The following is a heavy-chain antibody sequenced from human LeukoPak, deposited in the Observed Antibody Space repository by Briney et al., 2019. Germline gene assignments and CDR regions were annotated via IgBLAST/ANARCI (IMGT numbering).Heavy chain of an antibody. V-gene: IGHV3-30*01. Sequence: GGSLRLSCAASGFTFSSYAMHWVRQAPGKGLEWVAVISYDGSNKYYAESVKGRFTISRDNSKNTLYLQMNSLRAEDTAVYYCARAERELMYYFDYWGQGTLVTVSS. CDR1: GFTFSSYA. D-gene: IGHD1-26*01. CDR3: ARAERELMYYFDY. CDR2: ISYDGSNK. J-gene: IGHJ4*02.